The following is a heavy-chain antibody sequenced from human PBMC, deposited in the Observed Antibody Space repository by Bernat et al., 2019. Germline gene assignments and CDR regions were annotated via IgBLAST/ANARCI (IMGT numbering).Heavy chain of an antibody. J-gene: IGHJ4*02. Sequence: QVQLVESGGGVVQPGRSLRLSCAASGFTFSSYSMHWVRQAPGKGLEWVAVIWYDGSNKYYADSVKGRFTISRDNSKNTLYLQMNSLRAEDTAVYYCARDQQLLSAYFDYWGQGTLVTVSS. CDR1: GFTFSSYS. D-gene: IGHD2-2*01. CDR3: ARDQQLLSAYFDY. CDR2: IWYDGSNK. V-gene: IGHV3-33*01.